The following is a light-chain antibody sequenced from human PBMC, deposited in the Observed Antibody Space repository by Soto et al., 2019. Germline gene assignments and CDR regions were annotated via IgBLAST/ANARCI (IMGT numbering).Light chain of an antibody. CDR2: DAS. Sequence: DIQMTQSPSSLSASVGDRVTITCQASQGIANYLNWYQQKPGKAPKVLIYDASTLEKGVPSRFSGSGSGTDFTFTISSLPLEDIATYYCQQYDDLLPTFGLGTKLEIK. V-gene: IGKV1-33*01. CDR3: QQYDDLLPT. CDR1: QGIANY. J-gene: IGKJ2*01.